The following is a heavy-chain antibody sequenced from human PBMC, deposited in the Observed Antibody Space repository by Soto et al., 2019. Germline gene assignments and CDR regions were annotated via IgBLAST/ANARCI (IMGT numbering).Heavy chain of an antibody. CDR1: IGSISRGDW. CDR2: ISDSGST. D-gene: IGHD3-3*01. CDR3: ARAGHYSPGFGY. J-gene: IGHJ4*02. Sequence: PSETLSLTCAVSIGSISRGDWCSWVRQPPEKGLEWIGEISDSGSTAYNPSLKSRVTMSVDKSKNQFSLKLTSVTAADTAVYYCARAGHYSPGFGYWGQGLLVTGSS. V-gene: IGHV4-4*02.